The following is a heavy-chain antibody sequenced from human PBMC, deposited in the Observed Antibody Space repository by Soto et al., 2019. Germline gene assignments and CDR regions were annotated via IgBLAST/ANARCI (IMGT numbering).Heavy chain of an antibody. Sequence: QVQLAQSGAEVKKPGASVKFSCKASGYTFTSYDINCVRQATGKGLEGMGWINPNSGNTGYAQKFQGRVTMTRNTSLSTAYMELSSLRSEDTAVYYCARGAYGTDYWGQGTMVTVSS. D-gene: IGHD4-17*01. J-gene: IGHJ4*02. CDR3: ARGAYGTDY. CDR2: INPNSGNT. V-gene: IGHV1-8*01. CDR1: GYTFTSYD.